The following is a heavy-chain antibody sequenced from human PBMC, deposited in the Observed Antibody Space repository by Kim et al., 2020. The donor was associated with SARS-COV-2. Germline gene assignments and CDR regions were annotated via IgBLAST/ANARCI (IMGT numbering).Heavy chain of an antibody. CDR2: IYTSGSI. Sequence: SQTLSLTCTVSGGSISSGSYYWSWIRQPAGKGLEWIGRIYTSGSINYNPSLKSRVTISVDTSKNQFSLKLSSVTAADTAVYYCAREGHYYDSSGYYWFDYWGQGTLVTVSS. D-gene: IGHD3-22*01. V-gene: IGHV4-61*02. CDR3: AREGHYYDSSGYYWFDY. CDR1: GGSISSGSYY. J-gene: IGHJ4*02.